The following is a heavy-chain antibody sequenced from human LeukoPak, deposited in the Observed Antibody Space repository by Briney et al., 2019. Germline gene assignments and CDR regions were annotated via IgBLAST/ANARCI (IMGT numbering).Heavy chain of an antibody. CDR3: ARDTPHYYDSSGYYPVDY. D-gene: IGHD3-22*01. V-gene: IGHV3-11*04. Sequence: VRSLRLSCAASGFTFSDYYMSWIRQTPGKGLEWVSYISSSGSAIYYADSVKGRFTISRDNAKNSLYLQMNSLTVEDTAVYYCARDTPHYYDSSGYYPVDYWGQGTLVTASS. CDR2: ISSSGSAI. CDR1: GFTFSDYY. J-gene: IGHJ4*02.